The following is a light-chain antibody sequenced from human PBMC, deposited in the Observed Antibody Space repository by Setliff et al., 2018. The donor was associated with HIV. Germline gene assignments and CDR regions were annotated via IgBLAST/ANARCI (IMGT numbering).Light chain of an antibody. CDR3: CSFAITDTEV. V-gene: IGLV2-14*03. J-gene: IGLJ1*01. CDR2: EDS. Sequence: QSALAQPASVSGSPGQSIAISCTGTSSDIGAYKSVSWYQQHPGQAPKLLIYEDSNRPSRVSDRSSGSKSGNTASLTISGLQTEDEADDYCCSFAITDTEVLGTGTKVTVL. CDR1: SSDIGAYKS.